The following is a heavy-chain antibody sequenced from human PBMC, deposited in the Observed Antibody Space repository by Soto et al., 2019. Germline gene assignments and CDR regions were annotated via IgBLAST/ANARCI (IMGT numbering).Heavy chain of an antibody. CDR2: MNPNSGNT. Sequence: GAAVKVSCKASGYTFTSYDINWVRQATGQGLEWMGWMNPNSGNTGYAQKFQGRVTMTRNTSISTAYMELSSLRSEDTAVYYCARDLPLELQVNDAFEIWGQGTMVT. V-gene: IGHV1-8*01. CDR1: GYTFTSYD. D-gene: IGHD1-7*01. CDR3: ARDLPLELQVNDAFEI. J-gene: IGHJ3*02.